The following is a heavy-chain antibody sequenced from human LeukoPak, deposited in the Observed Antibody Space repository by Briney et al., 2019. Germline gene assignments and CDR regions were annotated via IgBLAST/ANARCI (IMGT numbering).Heavy chain of an antibody. D-gene: IGHD2-15*01. CDR2: ISGSGGST. Sequence: GGSLRLSCAASGFTFSSYAMSWVRQAPGKGLEWVSAISGSGGSTYYADSVKGRFTISRDNSENTLYLQMNSLRAEDTAVYYCARTRYCSGGSCYHSGYYGMDVWGQGTTVAVSS. CDR1: GFTFSSYA. V-gene: IGHV3-23*01. CDR3: ARTRYCSGGSCYHSGYYGMDV. J-gene: IGHJ6*02.